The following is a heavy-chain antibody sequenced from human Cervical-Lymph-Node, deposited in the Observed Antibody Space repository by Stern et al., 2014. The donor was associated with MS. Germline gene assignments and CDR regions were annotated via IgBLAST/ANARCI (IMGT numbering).Heavy chain of an antibody. CDR1: GYSFTTHW. J-gene: IGHJ1*01. V-gene: IGHV5-51*01. CDR3: ARHPYSGDFSFPPRAHRTAEH. Sequence: VHLVESGAEVKKSGESLKISCKGSGYSFTTHWIAWVRQTPGKGLEWMGIVYPGDSYTTYSPSFQGQVTISADKSINTAYLHWSSLKASDTAMYYCARHPYSGDFSFPPRAHRTAEH. CDR2: VYPGDSYT. D-gene: IGHD1-26*01.